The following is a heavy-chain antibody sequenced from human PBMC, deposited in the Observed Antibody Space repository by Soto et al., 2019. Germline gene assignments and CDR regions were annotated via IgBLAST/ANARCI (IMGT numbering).Heavy chain of an antibody. J-gene: IGHJ6*02. D-gene: IGHD2-2*01. CDR1: GFTFSSYA. CDR3: AKDAPDCSSTSCPPVYYYYGMDV. CDR2: ISGSGGST. Sequence: LRLSCAASGFTFSSYAMSWVRQAPGKGLEWVSAISGSGGSTYYADSVKGRFTISRDNSKNTLYLQMNSLRAEDTAVYYCAKDAPDCSSTSCPPVYYYYGMDVWGQGTTVTVSS. V-gene: IGHV3-23*01.